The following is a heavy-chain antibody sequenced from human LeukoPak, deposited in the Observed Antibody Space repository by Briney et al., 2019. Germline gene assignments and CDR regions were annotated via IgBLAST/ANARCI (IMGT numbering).Heavy chain of an antibody. D-gene: IGHD5-12*01. V-gene: IGHV3-53*01. J-gene: IGHJ4*02. CDR1: GFTLSGYY. CDR2: IYSDGST. Sequence: GGSLRLSCAASGFTLSGYYMSWVRQAPGKGLEWVSTIYSDGSTYYADSVKGRFIISRDNSKNTLYLQMYSLRAEDTAVYFCVGGEWLRSGLGYWGQGTLVTVSS. CDR3: VGGEWLRSGLGY.